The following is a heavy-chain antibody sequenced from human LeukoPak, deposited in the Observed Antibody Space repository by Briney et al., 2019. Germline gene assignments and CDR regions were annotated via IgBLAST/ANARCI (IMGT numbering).Heavy chain of an antibody. CDR2: INPSGGST. CDR1: GFTFSTSA. J-gene: IGHJ4*02. CDR3: ARDSASELALDY. Sequence: ASVKVSCKSSGFTFSTSAMHWVRQAPGQGLEWMGIINPSGGSTSYAQKFQGRVTMTRDTSTSTVYMELSSLRSEDTAVYYCARDSASELALDYWGQGTLVTVSS. V-gene: IGHV1-46*01. D-gene: IGHD5-24*01.